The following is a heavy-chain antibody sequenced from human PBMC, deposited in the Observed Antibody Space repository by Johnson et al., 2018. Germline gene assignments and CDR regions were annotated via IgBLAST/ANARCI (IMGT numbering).Heavy chain of an antibody. CDR1: GFTFSSYG. CDR2: ISYDGSNK. V-gene: IGHV3-30*18. D-gene: IGHD1-14*01. Sequence: QVQLVESGGGVVQPGRSLRLSCAASGFTFSSYGMHWVRQAPGKGLEWVAVISYDGSNKYYEDSVKGRFTISRDNSKNTLYLQMNSLRAEDTALYSCAKAPGPDSEGDAFDIWGQGTMVTVSS. CDR3: AKAPGPDSEGDAFDI. J-gene: IGHJ3*02.